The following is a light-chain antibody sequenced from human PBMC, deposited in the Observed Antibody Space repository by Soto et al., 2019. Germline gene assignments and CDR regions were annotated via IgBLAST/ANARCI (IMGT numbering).Light chain of an antibody. CDR3: QQYNNWPLT. J-gene: IGKJ4*01. CDR2: GAS. V-gene: IGKV3-15*01. CDR1: RSVASN. Sequence: EIVMTQSPATLSVSPGEGATLSCRASRSVASNLAWYQQKLGQAPRLLIYGASTRATGIPARFSGSGSETEFTLTISSLQSEDFAIYYCQQYNNWPLTFGGGTKVEIK.